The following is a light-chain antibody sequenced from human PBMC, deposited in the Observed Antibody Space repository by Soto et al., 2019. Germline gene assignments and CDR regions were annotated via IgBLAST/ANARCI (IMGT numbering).Light chain of an antibody. CDR2: RDD. J-gene: IGLJ3*02. CDR1: SSNIGSNF. V-gene: IGLV1-47*01. Sequence: QAVVTQPPSASGTPGQRVTISCSGSSSNIGSNFVYWFQQLPGTAPKLLIYRDDQRPSGVPDRFSGSKSGTSASLAISGLRSDDEADYYCAAWDGSLSGWVVGGGTKLTVL. CDR3: AAWDGSLSGWV.